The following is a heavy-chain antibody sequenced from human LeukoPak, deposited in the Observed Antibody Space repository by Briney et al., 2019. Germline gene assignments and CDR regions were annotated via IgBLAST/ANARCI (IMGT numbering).Heavy chain of an antibody. J-gene: IGHJ3*02. CDR2: IYTSGST. Sequence: SETLSLTCTVSGGSISSYYWSWIRQPAGKGLEWIGRIYTSGSTNYNPSLKSRVTMSVDTSKNQFSLKLSSVTAADTAVYYCARAISYSSSDAFDIWGQGTMVTVSS. CDR1: GGSISSYY. CDR3: ARAISYSSSDAFDI. V-gene: IGHV4-4*07. D-gene: IGHD6-6*01.